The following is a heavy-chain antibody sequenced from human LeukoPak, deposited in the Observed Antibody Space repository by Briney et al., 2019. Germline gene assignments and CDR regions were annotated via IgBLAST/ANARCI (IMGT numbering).Heavy chain of an antibody. CDR3: ARDSATGFNDILTGYYYFDY. CDR1: GFTFSSYW. V-gene: IGHV3-7*01. J-gene: IGHJ4*02. CDR2: IKQDGSEK. D-gene: IGHD3-9*01. Sequence: PEGSLRLSCAASGFTFSSYWMSWVRQAPGKGLEWVANIKQDGSEKYYVDSVKGRFTISRDNAKNSLYLQMNSLRAEDTAVYYCARDSATGFNDILTGYYYFDYWGQGTLVTVSS.